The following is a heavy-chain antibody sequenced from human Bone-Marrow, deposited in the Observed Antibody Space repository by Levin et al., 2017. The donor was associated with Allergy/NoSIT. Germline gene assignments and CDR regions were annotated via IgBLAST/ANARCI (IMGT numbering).Heavy chain of an antibody. Sequence: GESLKISCKASGYTFTSYYMHWVRQAPGQGLEWMGIINPSGGSTSYAQKFQGRVTMTRDTSTSTVYMELSSLRSEDTAVYYCARAGSGSYVLDYWGQGTLVTVSS. D-gene: IGHD1-26*01. J-gene: IGHJ4*02. V-gene: IGHV1-46*01. CDR3: ARAGSGSYVLDY. CDR2: INPSGGST. CDR1: GYTFTSYY.